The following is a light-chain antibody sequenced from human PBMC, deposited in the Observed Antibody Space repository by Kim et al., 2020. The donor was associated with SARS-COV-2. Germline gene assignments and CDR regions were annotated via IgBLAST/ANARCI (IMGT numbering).Light chain of an antibody. V-gene: IGLV8-61*01. J-gene: IGLJ3*02. Sequence: QTVVTQEPSHSVSPGGTVTLTCGLSSGSVSTTYYPSWYQQTPGQAPRTLIYNTNTRSSGVPDRFSGSILGNKAALTITGAQADDESDYYCVLYMGSGSWVFGGGTQLTVL. CDR1: SGSVSTTYY. CDR2: NTN. CDR3: VLYMGSGSWV.